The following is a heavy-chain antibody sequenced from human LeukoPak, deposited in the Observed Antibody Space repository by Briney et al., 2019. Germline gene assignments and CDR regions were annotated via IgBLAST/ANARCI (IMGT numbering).Heavy chain of an antibody. Sequence: GASVKVSCKASGYTFTGYYMHWVRQAPGQGLEWMGWINPNSGGTNYAQKFQGRVTMTRDTSISTAYMELSRLRSDDTAVCYCAREMSYGSGSYGPDAFDIWGQGTMVTVSS. J-gene: IGHJ3*02. V-gene: IGHV1-2*02. CDR2: INPNSGGT. CDR3: AREMSYGSGSYGPDAFDI. CDR1: GYTFTGYY. D-gene: IGHD3-10*01.